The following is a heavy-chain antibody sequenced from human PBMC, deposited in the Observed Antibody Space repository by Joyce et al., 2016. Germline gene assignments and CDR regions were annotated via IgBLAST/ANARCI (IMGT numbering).Heavy chain of an antibody. D-gene: IGHD2-2*01. CDR2: INHSGGT. Sequence: QVQLQQWGTGLLKPSETLSLTCAVYGGSFSAYHWSWIRQTPGKGLEWIGEINHSGGTNYNPSLKSRVTISIDTSKTQVSLKLTSVTAADTAMYYCARVVVVPDAIPFDHWGQGTLVTVSS. CDR3: ARVVVVPDAIPFDH. CDR1: GGSFSAYH. J-gene: IGHJ4*02. V-gene: IGHV4-34*01.